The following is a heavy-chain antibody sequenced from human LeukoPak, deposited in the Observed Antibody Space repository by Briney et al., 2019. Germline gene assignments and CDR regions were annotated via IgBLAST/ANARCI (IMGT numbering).Heavy chain of an antibody. D-gene: IGHD6-19*01. J-gene: IGHJ4*02. Sequence: GGSLRLSCATSGFTLSIYGMHWVRQAPGKGLEWVAFIRYDGTSQYYTDSVKSRFTISRENSMNMMYLQMNSLRVEDTAVYYCAKGGFGWYQIDYWGQGTLVTVSS. CDR3: AKGGFGWYQIDY. CDR2: IRYDGTSQ. V-gene: IGHV3-30*02. CDR1: GFTLSIYG.